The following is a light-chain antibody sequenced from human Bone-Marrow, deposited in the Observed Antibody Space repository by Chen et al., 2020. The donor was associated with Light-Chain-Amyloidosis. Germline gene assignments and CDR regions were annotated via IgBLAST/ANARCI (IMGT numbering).Light chain of an antibody. CDR2: RDP. J-gene: IGLJ2*01. Sequence: SYELPQPPSVSVSPGQTARITCSGDDLPTKYAYWYQQKPGQAPVLVIHRDPERPSGISERLSGSSSGTTATLTISGVQAEDEADYHCQSADSSGTYEVIFGGGTKLTVL. CDR3: QSADSSGTYEVI. CDR1: DLPTKY. V-gene: IGLV3-25*03.